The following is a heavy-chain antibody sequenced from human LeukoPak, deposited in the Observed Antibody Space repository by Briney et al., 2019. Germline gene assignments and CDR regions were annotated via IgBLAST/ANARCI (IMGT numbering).Heavy chain of an antibody. D-gene: IGHD1-1*01. Sequence: ASVKVSCKASGYTFTGYYMHWVRQAPGQGLDWMGWINPNSGGTNYAQEFQGRVTMTRDTSISTAYRELSRLRSDDTAVYYCASTRDDSFFYYYFDYWGQGTLVTVSS. CDR3: ASTRDDSFFYYYFDY. V-gene: IGHV1-2*02. CDR2: INPNSGGT. CDR1: GYTFTGYY. J-gene: IGHJ4*02.